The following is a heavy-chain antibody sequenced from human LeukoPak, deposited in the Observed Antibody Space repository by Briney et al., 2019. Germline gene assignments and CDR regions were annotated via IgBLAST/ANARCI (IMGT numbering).Heavy chain of an antibody. V-gene: IGHV3-23*01. CDR3: AKAGWVLLSYSDY. J-gene: IGHJ4*02. CDR2: ISGRATNT. D-gene: IGHD3-22*01. CDR1: GYPFSNYG. Sequence: GGSLRLSCAASGYPFSNYGMDWVRQTPGRGLEWISYISGRATNTEYADSVKVRFTISRDNSKNMLYLQMNSLRAEDTAVYYCAKAGWVLLSYSDYWGQGTLVTVSS.